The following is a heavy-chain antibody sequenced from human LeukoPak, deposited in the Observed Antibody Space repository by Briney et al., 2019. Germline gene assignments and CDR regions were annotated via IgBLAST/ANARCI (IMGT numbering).Heavy chain of an antibody. CDR3: ARDRYNGSGSYSRGPDY. Sequence: GGSLRLSCAASGFTVSSMHMRWVRQAPGKGREWVSSLHTGGSTYYADSVRGRFTISRDNSKNTLYQQMNSLRPEDTAVYYCARDRYNGSGSYSRGPDYWGQGTLVTVSS. J-gene: IGHJ4*02. CDR2: LHTGGST. D-gene: IGHD3-10*01. CDR1: GFTVSSMH. V-gene: IGHV3-66*01.